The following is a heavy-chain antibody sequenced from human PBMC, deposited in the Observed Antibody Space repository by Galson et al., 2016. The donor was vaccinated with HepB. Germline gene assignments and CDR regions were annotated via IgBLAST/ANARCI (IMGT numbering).Heavy chain of an antibody. J-gene: IGHJ5*02. Sequence: SLRLSCAVSGFTFRSYAMNWVRQAPGKGLEWVSSISGSGGTTYYADSVKGRFTISRDNSKNTLYLQMNSLRAEDTAVYYCAKDLRIAVKWFDPWGQGTLVTVSS. D-gene: IGHD6-13*01. CDR3: AKDLRIAVKWFDP. V-gene: IGHV3-23*01. CDR2: ISGSGGTT. CDR1: GFTFRSYA.